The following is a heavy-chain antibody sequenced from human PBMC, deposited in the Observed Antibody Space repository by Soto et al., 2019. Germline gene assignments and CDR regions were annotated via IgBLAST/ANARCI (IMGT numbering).Heavy chain of an antibody. D-gene: IGHD6-13*01. CDR3: ARSADSSSWYGDAFDI. Sequence: GGSLRLSCAASGFTVSSNYMSWVRQAPGKGLEWVSVIYSGGSTYYADSVKGRFTISRDNSKNTLYLQMNSLRAEDTAVYYCARSADSSSWYGDAFDIWGQGTMVTVSS. J-gene: IGHJ3*02. CDR2: IYSGGST. V-gene: IGHV3-53*01. CDR1: GFTVSSNY.